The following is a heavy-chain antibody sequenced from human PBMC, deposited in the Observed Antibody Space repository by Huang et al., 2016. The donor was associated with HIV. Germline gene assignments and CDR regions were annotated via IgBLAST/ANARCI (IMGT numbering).Heavy chain of an antibody. V-gene: IGHV3-30*18. CDR3: AKESRWFSDFDQ. CDR2: ISYDGRSD. D-gene: IGHD2-15*01. Sequence: QVQLVESGGGVVQPGTSLRLSCAASGFIFSNFGMHWARQAPGKGLEWGAVISYDGRSDRYSDSVKGRFTISRDNDKNTLSLEMNRLRHDDTAVYYCAKESRWFSDFDQWGQGTLVTVSS. J-gene: IGHJ5*02. CDR1: GFIFSNFG.